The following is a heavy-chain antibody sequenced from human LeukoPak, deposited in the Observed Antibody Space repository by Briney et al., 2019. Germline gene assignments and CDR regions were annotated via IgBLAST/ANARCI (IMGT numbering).Heavy chain of an antibody. J-gene: IGHJ6*02. CDR1: GGSISSGGYY. CDR2: IYYSGST. Sequence: SETLSLTCTVSGGSISSGGYYWSWIRQHPGKGLEWIGYIYYSGSTYYNPSLKSRVTISVDTSKNQFSLKLSSVTAADTAVYYCARELARDTENGMDVWGQGTTVTVSS. D-gene: IGHD2-2*02. V-gene: IGHV4-31*03. CDR3: ARELARDTENGMDV.